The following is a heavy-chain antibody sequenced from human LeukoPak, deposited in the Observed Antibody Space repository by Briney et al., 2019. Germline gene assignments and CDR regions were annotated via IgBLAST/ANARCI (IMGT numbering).Heavy chain of an antibody. CDR3: ARGSITMVRGVIYYYYYMDV. D-gene: IGHD3-10*01. CDR1: GGSISSTNW. V-gene: IGHV4-4*02. CDR2: IYHSGST. Sequence: SGTLSLTCAVSGGSISSTNWWSWVRQPPGKGLEWIGEIYHSGSTNYNPSLKSRVTISVDTSKNQFSLKLSSVTAADTAVYYCARGSITMVRGVIYYYYYMDVWGKGTTVTVSS. J-gene: IGHJ6*03.